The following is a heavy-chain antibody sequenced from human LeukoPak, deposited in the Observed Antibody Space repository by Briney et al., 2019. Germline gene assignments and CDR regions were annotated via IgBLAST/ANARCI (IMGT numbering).Heavy chain of an antibody. D-gene: IGHD3-10*01. CDR2: INPNSGGT. CDR3: ATAPYGSGSFYYYYMDV. V-gene: IGHV1-2*02. J-gene: IGHJ6*03. Sequence: GASVKVSCKASGYTFTGYYMHWVRQAPGQGLEWMGWINPNSGGTNYAQKFQGRVTMTRDTSISTAYMELSRLRSDDTAVYYCATAPYGSGSFYYYYMDVWGKGTTVTISS. CDR1: GYTFTGYY.